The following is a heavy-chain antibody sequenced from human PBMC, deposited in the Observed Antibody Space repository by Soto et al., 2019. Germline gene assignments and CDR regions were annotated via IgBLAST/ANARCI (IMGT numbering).Heavy chain of an antibody. D-gene: IGHD2-2*01. CDR2: IYHSGST. Sequence: PSETRSLTCPVSSDSISRGAFSWSWIRQPPGKGLEWIGYIYHSGSTYYNPSLKSRVTISVDRSKNQFSLKLSSVTAADTAVYYCARVPARWVQGTLVTVSS. CDR1: SDSISRGAFS. CDR3: ARVPAR. V-gene: IGHV4-30-2*01. J-gene: IGHJ4*02.